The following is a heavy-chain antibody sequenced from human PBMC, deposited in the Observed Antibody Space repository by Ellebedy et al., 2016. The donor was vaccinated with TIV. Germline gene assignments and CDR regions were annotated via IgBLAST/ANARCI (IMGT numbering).Heavy chain of an antibody. V-gene: IGHV3-74*01. Sequence: LSLTCAASGFTFSNYWMHWVRQDPGKGLMWVSRISPDGTSTTYADSVKGRFTISRDNAKNTLYLHMTSLRADDSAVYFCAGPGGGTTLDYWGQGTLVTVSS. CDR3: AGPGGGTTLDY. J-gene: IGHJ4*02. D-gene: IGHD4-17*01. CDR1: GFTFSNYW. CDR2: ISPDGTST.